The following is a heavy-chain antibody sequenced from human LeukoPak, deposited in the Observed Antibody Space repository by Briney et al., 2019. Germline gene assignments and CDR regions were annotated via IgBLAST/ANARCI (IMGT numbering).Heavy chain of an antibody. CDR3: ARGRNYGEQDFDI. CDR2: IRQEGSET. J-gene: IGHJ3*02. CDR1: GFIFSTYW. Sequence: GGSLRLSCAASGFIFSTYWMSWVRQAPGKGLEWVATIRQEGSETHYVGSVRGRFTISRDNAKNSLSLQMTSLRAEDTAVFYCARGRNYGEQDFDIWGQGTMVTVSS. V-gene: IGHV3-7*01. D-gene: IGHD4/OR15-4a*01.